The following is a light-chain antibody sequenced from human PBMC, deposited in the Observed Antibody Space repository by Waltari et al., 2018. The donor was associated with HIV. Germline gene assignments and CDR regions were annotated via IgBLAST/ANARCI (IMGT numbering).Light chain of an antibody. V-gene: IGLV2-14*01. CDR3: SSYTRRGTVV. CDR1: PSDIGYYAY. CDR2: EVT. J-gene: IGLJ2*01. Sequence: QSALTHPASVSGPPGQSTLLPSTRHPSDIGYYAYVSWYQQYPGQAPKALIYEVTSRPSGTSSRFSGSKSATTAFLAISKLQTDDEADYFCSSYTRRGTVVFGGGTRLTVL.